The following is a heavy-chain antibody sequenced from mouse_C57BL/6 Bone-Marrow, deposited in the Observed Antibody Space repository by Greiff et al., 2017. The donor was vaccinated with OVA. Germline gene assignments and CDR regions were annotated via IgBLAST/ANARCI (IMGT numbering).Heavy chain of an antibody. D-gene: IGHD3-3*01. CDR3: ARDQGDVGWYFDV. J-gene: IGHJ1*03. Sequence: EVQLVESEGGLVQPGSSMKLSCTASGFTFSDYYMAWVRQVPEKGLEWVANINYDGSSTYYLDSLKSRFIISRDNAKNNLYLQMSSLKSEDTATYYCARDQGDVGWYFDVWATGTTVTVSS. CDR2: INYDGSST. CDR1: GFTFSDYY. V-gene: IGHV5-16*01.